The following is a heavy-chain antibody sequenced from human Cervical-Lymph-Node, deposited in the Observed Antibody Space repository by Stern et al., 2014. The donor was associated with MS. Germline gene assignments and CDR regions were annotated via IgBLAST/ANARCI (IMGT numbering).Heavy chain of an antibody. J-gene: IGHJ4*02. V-gene: IGHV4-39*01. Sequence: QVQLKESGPGLVKPSETLSLTCTVSGGSISSSSYYWGWIRQPPGKGLERIGSIYYTGSTYYNPSLKSRIPTSVETTKNQLFMKLSSVTAADTAVYCARHASWYADYWGQGTLVTVSS. D-gene: IGHD6-13*01. CDR3: ARHASWYADY. CDR1: GGSISSSSYY. CDR2: IYYTGST.